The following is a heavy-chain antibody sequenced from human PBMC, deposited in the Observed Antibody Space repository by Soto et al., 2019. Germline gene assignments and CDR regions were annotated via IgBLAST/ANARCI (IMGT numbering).Heavy chain of an antibody. D-gene: IGHD2-21*02. CDR1: GGSISGYY. CDR3: ARDPATADAFDI. CDR2: IYNSGST. V-gene: IGHV4-59*01. J-gene: IGHJ3*02. Sequence: SETLSLTCTVSGGSISGYYWSWIRQPPGKGLEWIGYIYNSGSTNYNASLKSRVTISADTSKNQFSLKLRSVTAADTAEYYCARDPATADAFDIWGQGTMVTVSS.